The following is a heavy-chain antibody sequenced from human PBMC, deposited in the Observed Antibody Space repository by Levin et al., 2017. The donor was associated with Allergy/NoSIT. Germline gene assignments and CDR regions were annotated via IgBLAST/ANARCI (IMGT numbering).Heavy chain of an antibody. D-gene: IGHD4-23*01. CDR3: ARGTVASPRTPDY. J-gene: IGHJ4*02. Sequence: PSETLSLTCTVSSASISSYYWTWIRQPPGKGLEWIGYISSSGSANYNPSLLSRVTISVDTSKNQISLELSSVTVADTAVYYCARGTVASPRTPDYWGQGTLVTVSS. V-gene: IGHV4-59*01. CDR1: SASISSYY. CDR2: ISSSGSA.